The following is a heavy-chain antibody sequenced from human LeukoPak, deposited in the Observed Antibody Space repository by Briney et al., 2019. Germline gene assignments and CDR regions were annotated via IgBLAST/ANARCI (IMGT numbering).Heavy chain of an antibody. J-gene: IGHJ4*02. CDR3: ARLRGGAARRNYYFDY. V-gene: IGHV4-34*01. CDR2: INHSGST. CDR1: GGSFSGYY. Sequence: PSETLSLTCAVYGGSFSGYYWSWIRQPPGKGLEWIGEINHSGSTNYNPSLKSRVTISVDTSKNQFSLKLSSVTAADTAVYYCARLRGGAARRNYYFDYWGQGTLVTVSS. D-gene: IGHD6-6*01.